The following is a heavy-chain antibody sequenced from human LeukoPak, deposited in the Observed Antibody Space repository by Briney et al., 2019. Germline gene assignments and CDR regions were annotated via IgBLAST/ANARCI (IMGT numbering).Heavy chain of an antibody. V-gene: IGHV4-4*07. Sequence: PSPTLSPTRTVSGGSISSSYWGWIRQHAGKGLESLGCIYTSGSTNYNPSLKSRAPMSEDTSKNQFSLNLSSVPAADTAVYYCASGPGPRSHLRFLVCVPIGRHYGMDGWGQGTTVTVSS. CDR2: IYTSGST. CDR3: ASGPGPRSHLRFLVCVPIGRHYGMDG. CDR1: GGSISSSY. J-gene: IGHJ6*02. D-gene: IGHD3-3*01.